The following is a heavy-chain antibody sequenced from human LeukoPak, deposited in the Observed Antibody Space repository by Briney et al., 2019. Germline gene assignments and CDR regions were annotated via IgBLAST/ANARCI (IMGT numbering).Heavy chain of an antibody. D-gene: IGHD3-10*01. V-gene: IGHV1-18*01. Sequence: GASVKVSCKASGYTFTSYGISWVRQAPGQGLEWMGWISAYNGNTNYAQNLQGRVTMTTDTSTSTAYMELRSLRSDDTAVYYCARDLKVRGVHYYYYGMDVWGRRTTVTVSS. J-gene: IGHJ6*02. CDR1: GYTFTSYG. CDR2: ISAYNGNT. CDR3: ARDLKVRGVHYYYYGMDV.